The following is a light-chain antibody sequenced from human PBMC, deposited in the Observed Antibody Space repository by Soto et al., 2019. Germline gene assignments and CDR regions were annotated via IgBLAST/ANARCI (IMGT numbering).Light chain of an antibody. CDR3: XXRSNWPT. Sequence: EIVLTQSPATLSLSPGERATLSCRASQSVSSYLAWYQQKPGQAPRLLIYDASNRATGIPARFSGSGSGTDFTLTISSLXXXXXXXXXXXXRSNWPTFGQGTRLEMK. CDR1: QSVSSY. V-gene: IGKV3-11*01. J-gene: IGKJ5*01. CDR2: DAS.